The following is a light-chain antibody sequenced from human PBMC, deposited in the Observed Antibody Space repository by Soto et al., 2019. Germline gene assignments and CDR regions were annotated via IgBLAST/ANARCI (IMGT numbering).Light chain of an antibody. V-gene: IGLV4-69*01. CDR3: QTWGSGIVV. CDR2: LNSDGSH. Sequence: QPVLTQSPSASASLGASVKLTCTLSSGHSNYAIAWHQQQSEKGPRYLMKLNSDGSHSKGDGIPDRFSGSSSGAERYLTISSLQSEDEADYYRQTWGSGIVVFGAGTKVTVL. J-gene: IGLJ2*01. CDR1: SGHSNYA.